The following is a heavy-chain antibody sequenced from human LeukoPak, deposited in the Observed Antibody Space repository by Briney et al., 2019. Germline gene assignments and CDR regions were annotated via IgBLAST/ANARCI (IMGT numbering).Heavy chain of an antibody. J-gene: IGHJ6*03. CDR3: ARDIRYFLSTSGIYYYMDV. V-gene: IGHV4-30-2*01. CDR1: GGSISSGDYY. CDR2: IFHSGST. Sequence: SETLSLTCTVSGGSISSGDYYWSWIRQPPGKGLEWIGYIFHSGSTYYNPSLKSRVAMSVDKPENQFSLKLSSVTAADTAVYYCARDIRYFLSTSGIYYYMDVWGKGTTVTVAS. D-gene: IGHD2/OR15-2a*01.